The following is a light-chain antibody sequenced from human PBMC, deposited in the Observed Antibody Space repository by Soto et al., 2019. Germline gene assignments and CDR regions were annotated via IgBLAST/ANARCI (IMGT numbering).Light chain of an antibody. J-gene: IGKJ5*01. V-gene: IGKV1-13*02. CDR2: DVS. Sequence: AIQLTQSPSSLSASVGDRVTITCRASQDIRGASAWYQQKPGKAPKILIYDVSTLESGVPSRFSGSSSGTDFTLTISSLQTVDFATYYCQPFNSYPITFGQGTRLEIK. CDR1: QDIRGA. CDR3: QPFNSYPIT.